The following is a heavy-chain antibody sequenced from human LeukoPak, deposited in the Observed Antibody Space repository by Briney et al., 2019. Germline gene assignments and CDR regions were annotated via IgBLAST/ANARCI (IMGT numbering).Heavy chain of an antibody. V-gene: IGHV3-30-3*01. CDR2: ISYDGGNK. CDR1: GFTFSNYV. Sequence: PGGSLRLSCAASGFTFSNYVIHWVRQAPGKGLEWVAVISYDGGNKYYADSVKGRFTISRDNSKNTLYLQMNSLRAEDTAVYYCARDHHRRLYDSQARDTFDIWGQGTMVTVSS. J-gene: IGHJ3*02. CDR3: ARDHHRRLYDSQARDTFDI. D-gene: IGHD3-22*01.